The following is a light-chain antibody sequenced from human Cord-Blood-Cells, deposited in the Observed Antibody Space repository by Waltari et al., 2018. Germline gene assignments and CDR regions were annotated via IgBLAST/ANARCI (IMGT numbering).Light chain of an antibody. J-gene: IGKJ1*01. CDR3: QQYNSYPMT. V-gene: IGKV1-5*01. CDR2: DAS. CDR1: QSISSW. Sequence: DIQMTQSPSTLSASVGDRVTITCRASQSISSWLAWYQQKPGKAPKLLIYDASSLESGVPSRFSGSGSGTEFTLTISSLQPDDFATYYCQQYNSYPMTFGQGTKVEIK.